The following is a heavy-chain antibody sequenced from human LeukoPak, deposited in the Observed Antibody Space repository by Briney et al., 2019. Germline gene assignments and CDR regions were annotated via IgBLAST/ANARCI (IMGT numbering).Heavy chain of an antibody. Sequence: GGSLRLSCAASGFTFGMYAMSWVRQAPGKGLEWVSTLSGSGGSTYYADSVKGRFTISGDESKNTLSLQMNSLRPEDTAVYYCATEEVYYDSSGWIEWGQGTLVTVSS. J-gene: IGHJ4*02. V-gene: IGHV3-23*01. CDR3: ATEEVYYDSSGWIE. CDR2: LSGSGGST. CDR1: GFTFGMYA. D-gene: IGHD3-22*01.